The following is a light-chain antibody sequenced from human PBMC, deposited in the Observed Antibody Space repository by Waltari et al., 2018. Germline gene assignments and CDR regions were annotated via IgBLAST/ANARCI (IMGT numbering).Light chain of an antibody. J-gene: IGLJ2*01. CDR2: DVS. V-gene: IGLV2-14*01. CDR3: SSYTSSSTPVV. CDR1: SSAVGGYNY. Sequence: QSALTQPAPVSGSPGPSIPISCTGTSSAVGGYNYVSWYQQHPGKAPKLMIYDVSKRPSGVSNRFSGSKSGNTASLTISGLQAEDEADYYCSSYTSSSTPVVFGGGTKLTVL.